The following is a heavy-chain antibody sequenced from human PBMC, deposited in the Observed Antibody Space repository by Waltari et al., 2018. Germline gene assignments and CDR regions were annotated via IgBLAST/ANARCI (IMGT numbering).Heavy chain of an antibody. CDR1: GGSISSSSYY. D-gene: IGHD3-22*01. J-gene: IGHJ4*02. CDR3: ARTARYYYDSSGYPYYFDY. Sequence: QVQLQESGPGLVKPSQTLSLTCTVSGGSISSSSYYWGWIRQPPGQGLEWIGSLYYSGSTYHNPSLKSRVTISGDTSKNQFPLKLSSVTAADTAVYYCARTARYYYDSSGYPYYFDYWGQGTLVTVSS. V-gene: IGHV4-39*01. CDR2: LYYSGST.